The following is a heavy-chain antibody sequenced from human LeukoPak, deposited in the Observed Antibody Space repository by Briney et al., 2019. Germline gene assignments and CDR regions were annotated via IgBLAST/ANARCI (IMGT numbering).Heavy chain of an antibody. D-gene: IGHD1-7*01. J-gene: IGHJ4*02. CDR2: IHYDGTKT. Sequence: GGSLRLSCAAPGFTFSSYGMHWVRQAPGRVLEWVAFIHYDGTKTFYADSVNDRFTISRDISKNTLYLQMNSLRAEDTAVYYCAKDPPITGTGFDYWGQGTLVTVSS. V-gene: IGHV3-30*02. CDR3: AKDPPITGTGFDY. CDR1: GFTFSSYG.